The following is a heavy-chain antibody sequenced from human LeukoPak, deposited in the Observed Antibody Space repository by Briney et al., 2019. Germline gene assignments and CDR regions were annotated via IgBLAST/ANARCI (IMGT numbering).Heavy chain of an antibody. J-gene: IGHJ3*02. D-gene: IGHD3-10*01. V-gene: IGHV4-34*01. CDR3: ARRRAYGSGSRAFDI. CDR1: GGSFSGYY. Sequence: SETLSLTCAVYGGSFSGYYWSWIRQPPGKGLEWIGEINHSGSTNYNPSLKSRVTISVDTSKNQFSLKLSSVTAADTAVYYCARRRAYGSGSRAFDIRGQGTMVTVSS. CDR2: INHSGST.